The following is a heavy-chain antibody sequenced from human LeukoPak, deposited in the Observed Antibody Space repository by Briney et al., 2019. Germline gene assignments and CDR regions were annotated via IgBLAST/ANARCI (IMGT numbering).Heavy chain of an antibody. CDR1: GFTVSGTH. CDR2: MYTGGTT. Sequence: GGSLRLSCAASGFTVSGTHMSWVRQAPGKELEWVSAMYTGGTTYYADSVMGRFTVSRDNSRNTVFLHMNSLRVDDTAVYYCAKDEATSGGGLAYWGQGTLVTVSS. CDR3: AKDEATSGGGLAY. D-gene: IGHD3-16*01. V-gene: IGHV3-53*01. J-gene: IGHJ4*02.